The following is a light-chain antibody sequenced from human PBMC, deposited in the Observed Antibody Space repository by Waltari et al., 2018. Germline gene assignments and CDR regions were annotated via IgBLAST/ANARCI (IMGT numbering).Light chain of an antibody. J-gene: IGLJ3*02. CDR3: STWDDTLNGRV. Sequence: QFVLVQPPAASATPGQRVIISCSGNTANIGNNPVNWYQPLPGTAPKVLIYSNNQRPSGVPDRFSGSKAGTSASLAISGLQSEDEADYYCSTWDDTLNGRVFGGGTKLTVL. V-gene: IGLV1-44*01. CDR1: TANIGNNP. CDR2: SNN.